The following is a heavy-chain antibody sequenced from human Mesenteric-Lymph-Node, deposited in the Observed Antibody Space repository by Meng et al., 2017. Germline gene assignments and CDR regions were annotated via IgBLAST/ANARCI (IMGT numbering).Heavy chain of an antibody. D-gene: IGHD1-1*01. CDR3: TRRPGNTGGNIDF. CDR1: GDSFITSW. CDR2: IYPGDSDT. V-gene: IGHV5-51*01. Sequence: GESLKISCKGSGDSFITSWIAWVRQMPGKGLEWMGIIYPGDSDTRYSPSFRGQVTFSADKSVTTVYLQWSSLKTSDTAMYYCTRRPGNTGGNIDFWGQGNLVNGAS. J-gene: IGHJ4*02.